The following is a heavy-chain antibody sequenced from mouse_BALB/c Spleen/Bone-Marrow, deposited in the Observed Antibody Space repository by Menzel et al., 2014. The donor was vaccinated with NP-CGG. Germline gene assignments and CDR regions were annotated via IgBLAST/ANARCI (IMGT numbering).Heavy chain of an antibody. D-gene: IGHD2-3*01. CDR2: IRNNANGYTT. V-gene: IGHV7-3*02. CDR1: GFTFTDYY. J-gene: IGHJ2*01. Sequence: DVKLVESGGGLVQPGGSLRLSCATSGFTFTDYYMSWVRQPPGKALEWLTFIRNNANGYTTEYSASVKGRFTISRDNSQSNLYLQMNTLRAEDSATYYCARDMGLLRFDYWGQGTTLTGSS. CDR3: ARDMGLLRFDY.